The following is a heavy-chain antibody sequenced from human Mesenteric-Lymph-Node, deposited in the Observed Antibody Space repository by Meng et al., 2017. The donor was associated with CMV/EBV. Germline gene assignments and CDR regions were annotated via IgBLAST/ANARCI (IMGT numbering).Heavy chain of an antibody. D-gene: IGHD2-15*01. CDR3: AKTQYCDGGSCYEADFDY. V-gene: IGHV3-23*03. Sequence: FTCSNYAMTWVRQAPGKGLEWVSVIYSGGTTTDYADSVKGRFTISRDNFKNTVYLEMNALRAEDTAVYYCAKTQYCDGGSCYEADFDYWGQGTLVTVSS. CDR2: IYSGGTTT. CDR1: FTCSNYA. J-gene: IGHJ4*02.